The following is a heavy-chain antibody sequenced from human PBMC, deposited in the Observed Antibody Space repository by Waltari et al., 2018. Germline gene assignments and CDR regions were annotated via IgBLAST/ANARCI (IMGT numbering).Heavy chain of an antibody. J-gene: IGHJ4*02. CDR2: IYYSGGT. CDR1: GGSITPYY. D-gene: IGHD3-16*01. V-gene: IGHV4-59*01. CDR3: ARDKAMMTFGRDALRGFDY. Sequence: QVQLQESGPGLVKPSETLSLTCTVSGGSITPYYWSWIRQPPGKGLEWIGYIYYSGGTNYHPALERRVTMSVDTSKNQCSLQLSTVTAADTAVYYCARDKAMMTFGRDALRGFDYWGQGTLVTVSS.